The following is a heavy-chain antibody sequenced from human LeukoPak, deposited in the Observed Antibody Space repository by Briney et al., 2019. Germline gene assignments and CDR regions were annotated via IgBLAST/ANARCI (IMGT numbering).Heavy chain of an antibody. J-gene: IGHJ5*02. Sequence: ASVKVSCKASGYTFTSYGISWVRQAPGQGLEWMGWISAYNGNTNYAQKLQGRVTMTTDTSTSTAYMELRSPRSGDTAVYYCARAKERAIWGSYRPNWFDPWGQGTLVTVSS. V-gene: IGHV1-18*01. D-gene: IGHD3-16*02. CDR1: GYTFTSYG. CDR2: ISAYNGNT. CDR3: ARAKERAIWGSYRPNWFDP.